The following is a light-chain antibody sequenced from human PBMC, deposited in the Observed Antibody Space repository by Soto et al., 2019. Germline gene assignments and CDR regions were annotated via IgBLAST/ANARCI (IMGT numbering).Light chain of an antibody. J-gene: IGKJ4*01. CDR2: GAS. V-gene: IGKV3-20*01. Sequence: EIVLTQSPGTLSLSPGERATLSCRASQSVSSSYLAWFQQKPGQAPRLLIYGASSRATGIPDSFSGSGSGTDFTLTISRLEPEDFAFYYWQQYGSSPLTFGGGTKVEIK. CDR1: QSVSSSY. CDR3: QQYGSSPLT.